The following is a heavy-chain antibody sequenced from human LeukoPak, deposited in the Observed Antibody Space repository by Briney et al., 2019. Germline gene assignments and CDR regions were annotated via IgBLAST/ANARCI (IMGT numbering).Heavy chain of an antibody. V-gene: IGHV3-23*01. CDR1: GFTFSSYA. D-gene: IGHD2-21*02. CDR3: AKDQDIVVVTAIVY. J-gene: IGHJ4*02. CDR2: ISGSGGST. Sequence: PGGSLRLSCAASGFTFSSYAMSWVRQAPGKGPEWVSAISGSGGSTYYADSVKGRFTISRDNSKNTLYLQMNSLRAEDTAVYYCAKDQDIVVVTAIVYWGQGTLVTVSS.